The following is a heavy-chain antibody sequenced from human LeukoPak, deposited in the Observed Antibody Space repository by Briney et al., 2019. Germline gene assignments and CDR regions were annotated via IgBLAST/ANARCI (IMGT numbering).Heavy chain of an antibody. J-gene: IGHJ4*02. V-gene: IGHV4-61*01. Sequence: SAILSLTCTVSGDSVSSGNYYWSWIRQPPGKGLEWIGFMSNSGHTDSTPSLKSRVTISVDTSKKQFSLKLNSVTAADTAVYYCARVSAAGTGPDSWGQGTLVTLST. CDR3: ARVSAAGTGPDS. D-gene: IGHD6-13*01. CDR1: GDSVSSGNYY. CDR2: MSNSGHT.